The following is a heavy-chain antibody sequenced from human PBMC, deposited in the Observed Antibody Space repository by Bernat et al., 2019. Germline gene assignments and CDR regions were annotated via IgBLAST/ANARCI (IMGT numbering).Heavy chain of an antibody. D-gene: IGHD6-13*01. CDR1: GYTFTSYG. V-gene: IGHV1-18*01. Sequence: QVQLVQSGAEVKKPGASVKVSCKASGYTFTSYGISWVRQAPGQGLEWMGWISAYNGNTNYAQKLQGRVTMTTDTSTSTAYMELRSLRSDDTAVYYCGRNRIAAAGTSITGHFDYWGQGTLVTVSS. CDR3: GRNRIAAAGTSITGHFDY. J-gene: IGHJ4*02. CDR2: ISAYNGNT.